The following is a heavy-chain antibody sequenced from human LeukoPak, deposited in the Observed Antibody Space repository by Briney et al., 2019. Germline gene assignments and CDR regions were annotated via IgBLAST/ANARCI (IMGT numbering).Heavy chain of an antibody. Sequence: PGGSQRLSCGASGFTFSSYWMYWVRQAPGKGLVWVSRMNIDGSSTTYADSVKGRFTISRDNAKSALYLQMNSLRADDTGVYYCAGGSSSNYFGMDVWGQGTTVTVSS. V-gene: IGHV3-74*03. CDR3: AGGSSSNYFGMDV. CDR1: GFTFSSYW. CDR2: MNIDGSST. D-gene: IGHD6-25*01. J-gene: IGHJ6*02.